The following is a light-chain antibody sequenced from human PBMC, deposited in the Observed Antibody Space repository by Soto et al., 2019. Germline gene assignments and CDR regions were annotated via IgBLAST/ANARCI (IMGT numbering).Light chain of an antibody. CDR1: QGISSG. J-gene: IGKJ4*01. CDR3: QQSNSFPLT. Sequence: DIQMTQSPSSVSASVGDRVTITCRARQGISSGLAWYQQKPGKAPNLLIYAASSLQSGVPSRFSGSGSETDFTLTIGSLQPEDFATYYCQQSNSFPLTFGGGTKVEIK. CDR2: AAS. V-gene: IGKV1-12*01.